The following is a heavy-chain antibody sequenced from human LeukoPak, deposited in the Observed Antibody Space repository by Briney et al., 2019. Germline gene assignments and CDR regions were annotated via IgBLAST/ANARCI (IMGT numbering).Heavy chain of an antibody. J-gene: IGHJ4*02. CDR1: GFSVRNNY. V-gene: IGHV3-66*01. CDR2: IYAGDTI. D-gene: IGHD3/OR15-3a*01. CDR3: ATIGTGDYREDS. Sequence: GGSLRLSCVVSGFSVRNNYVGWVRQAPGKGLEWVSVIYAGDTIHYADSVKGRFTISRDNSKNTVYLQMNSLRAEDTALYYCATIGTGDYREDSWGQGTLVTVSS.